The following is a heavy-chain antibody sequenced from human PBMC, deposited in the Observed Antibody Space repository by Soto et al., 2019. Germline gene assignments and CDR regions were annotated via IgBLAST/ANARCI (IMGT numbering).Heavy chain of an antibody. CDR3: QGRSRRYYCVDY. J-gene: IGHJ4*02. CDR2: IRSSRSTI. CDR1: GLTFSSYS. D-gene: IGHD3-22*01. V-gene: IGHV3-48*02. Sequence: EVQLVESGGGLVQPGGSLRLSCAASGLTFSSYSMNWVRQAPGKGLEWVSYIRSSRSTIYYADSVKGRFTITRDNAKNSLYLQMNSLRDEDTAVYYCQGRSRRYYCVDYWGKGTLVTVSS.